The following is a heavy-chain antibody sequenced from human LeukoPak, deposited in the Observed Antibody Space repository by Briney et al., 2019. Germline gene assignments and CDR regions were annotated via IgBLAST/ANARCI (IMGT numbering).Heavy chain of an antibody. Sequence: ASVKVSCKASGYTFTSYGISWVRQALGQGLEWMGWISAYNGNTNYAQKLQGRVTMTTDTSTSTAYMELRSLRSDDTAVYYCARDRSDFWSGSAGFDAFDIWGQGTMVTVSS. J-gene: IGHJ3*02. V-gene: IGHV1-18*01. CDR3: ARDRSDFWSGSAGFDAFDI. CDR2: ISAYNGNT. CDR1: GYTFTSYG. D-gene: IGHD3-3*01.